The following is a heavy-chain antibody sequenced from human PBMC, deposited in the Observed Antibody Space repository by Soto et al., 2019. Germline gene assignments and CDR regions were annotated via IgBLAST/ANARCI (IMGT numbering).Heavy chain of an antibody. D-gene: IGHD5-18*01. Sequence: GESLKISCNGSGYSFTSYCIGWVRQMPGKGLEWMGIIYPGDSDTRYSPSFQGQVTISADKSISTAYLQWSSLKASDTAMYYCARLGLPLYYYYGMDVWGQGTTVTVSS. CDR2: IYPGDSDT. CDR3: ARLGLPLYYYYGMDV. CDR1: GYSFTSYC. J-gene: IGHJ6*02. V-gene: IGHV5-51*01.